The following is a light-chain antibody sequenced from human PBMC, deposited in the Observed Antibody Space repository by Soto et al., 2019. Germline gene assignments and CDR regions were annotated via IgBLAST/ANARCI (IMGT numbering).Light chain of an antibody. Sequence: QAVVTQPPSASGTPGQRVTISCFGSSSNIGTNTVNWYQQLPGTAPKLLIYSNNQRPSGVPDRFSGSKSATSASLAISGLQSEDEADYYCAARDDRLNGVVFGGGTKVTVL. CDR2: SNN. V-gene: IGLV1-44*01. CDR1: SSNIGTNT. CDR3: AARDDRLNGVV. J-gene: IGLJ2*01.